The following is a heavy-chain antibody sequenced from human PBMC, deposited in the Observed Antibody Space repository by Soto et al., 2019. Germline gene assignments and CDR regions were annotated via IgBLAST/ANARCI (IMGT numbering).Heavy chain of an antibody. J-gene: IGHJ2*01. CDR3: ATTFEWALQRWSFDL. CDR2: VIPIFGTA. CDR1: GGTFSSYA. D-gene: IGHD3-9*01. V-gene: IGHV1-69*12. Sequence: QVQLVQSGAEVKKPGSSVKVSCKASGGTFSSYAISWVRQAPGQGLEWMGGVIPIFGTANYAQKFQGRVTITAVESTSTAYMELSSLRSEDTDVYYCATTFEWALQRWSFDLWGRGTLVTVSS.